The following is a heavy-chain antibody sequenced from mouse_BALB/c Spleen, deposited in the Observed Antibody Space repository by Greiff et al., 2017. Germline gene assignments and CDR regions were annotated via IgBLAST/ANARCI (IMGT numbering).Heavy chain of an antibody. CDR1: GYTFTSYV. D-gene: IGHD2-14*01. J-gene: IGHJ4*01. Sequence: EVQLQQSGPELVKPGASVKMSCKASGYTFTSYVMHWVKQKPGQGLEWIGYINPYNDGTKYNEKFKGKATLTSDKSSSTAYMELSSLTSEDSAVYYCARPLYYRYDEGYAMDYWGQGTSVTVSS. CDR2: INPYNDGT. V-gene: IGHV1-14*01. CDR3: ARPLYYRYDEGYAMDY.